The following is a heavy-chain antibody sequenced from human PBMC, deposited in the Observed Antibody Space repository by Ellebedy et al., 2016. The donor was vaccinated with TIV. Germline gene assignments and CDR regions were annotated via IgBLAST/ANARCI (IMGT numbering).Heavy chain of an antibody. D-gene: IGHD1-1*01. CDR2: IYYSGST. CDR1: GDSVSNDNYY. CDR3: ARHHTVERGAIDY. J-gene: IGHJ4*02. V-gene: IGHV4-39*01. Sequence: MPSETLSLTCTVSGDSVSNDNYYWAWIRQPPGRGLEWVASIYYSGSTYYNPSLKSRVTMSVDTSKNQFSLKLSSVTAADTAVYYCARHHTVERGAIDYWGQGTLVTVSS.